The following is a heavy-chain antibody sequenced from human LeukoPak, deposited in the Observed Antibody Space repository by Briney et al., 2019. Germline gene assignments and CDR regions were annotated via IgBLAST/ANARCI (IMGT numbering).Heavy chain of an antibody. CDR2: IRSSSSYI. V-gene: IGHV3-21*01. Sequence: PGGSLRLSCAASGFTFNTYSMNWVRQAPGKGLEWVSSIRSSSSYIYYADSVKGRFTISRDNAKNSLYLQMNSLRAEDTAVYYCARDPDIVVVPAAPGGVWGQGTLVTVSS. CDR1: GFTFNTYS. D-gene: IGHD2-2*01. J-gene: IGHJ1*01. CDR3: ARDPDIVVVPAAPGGV.